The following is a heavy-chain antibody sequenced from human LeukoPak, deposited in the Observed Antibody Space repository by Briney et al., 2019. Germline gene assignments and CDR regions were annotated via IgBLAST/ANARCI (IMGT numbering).Heavy chain of an antibody. CDR3: AIGGVGQHGSKGDVFDI. CDR1: GDSVSSNRAA. V-gene: IGHV6-1*01. J-gene: IGHJ3*02. CDR2: TYYRSKWSN. D-gene: IGHD1-1*01. Sequence: SQPLSLTCAISGDSVSSNRAAWRWIRQSPSRGLEWLGRTYYRSKWSNDYAVSVNSRITINADTSKNEFSFHLHSVTPEDTAVYCCAIGGVGQHGSKGDVFDIWGQGTIVTVSS.